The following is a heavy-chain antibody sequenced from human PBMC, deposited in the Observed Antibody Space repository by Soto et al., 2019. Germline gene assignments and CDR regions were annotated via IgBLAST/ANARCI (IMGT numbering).Heavy chain of an antibody. CDR3: ASYSSSSGYYYYMDV. CDR1: GFTFSNYW. V-gene: IGHV3-74*01. Sequence: GGSLRLSCAASGFTFSNYWMHWVRQAPGKGLVWVSRTNRDGSSTSYADSVKGRFTISRDSAKNTLHLQMNSRRAEDTAVYFCASYSSSSGYYYYMDVWGKGTTVTSP. D-gene: IGHD6-13*01. J-gene: IGHJ6*03. CDR2: TNRDGSST.